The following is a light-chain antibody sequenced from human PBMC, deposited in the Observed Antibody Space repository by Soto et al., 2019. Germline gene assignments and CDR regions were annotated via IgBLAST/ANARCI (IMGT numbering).Light chain of an antibody. CDR3: QQYGSSPPWT. CDR2: ATS. J-gene: IGKJ1*01. CDR1: QTVNSDY. V-gene: IGKV3-20*01. Sequence: EIVLTQSPGTLSLSPGETATLSCRASQTVNSDYLAWFQQRPGQAPRLLIFATSRRATDIPDRFSGSGSGTDFTLAIRRLEPEDFAVYYCQQYGSSPPWTFGQGTTVEIK.